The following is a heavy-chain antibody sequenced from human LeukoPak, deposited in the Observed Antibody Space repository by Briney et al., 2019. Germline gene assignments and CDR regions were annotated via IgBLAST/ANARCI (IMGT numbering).Heavy chain of an antibody. CDR3: ATDTYYDFWSGYLLGY. J-gene: IGHJ4*02. CDR2: FDPEDGET. D-gene: IGHD3-3*01. V-gene: IGHV1-24*01. Sequence: GASVKVSCKVSGYTLTELSMHWVRQAPGKGLEWMGGFDPEDGETIYAQKFQGRVTMTEDTSTDTAYMELSSLRSEDTAVYYCATDTYYDFWSGYLLGYWGQGTLVTVSS. CDR1: GYTLTELS.